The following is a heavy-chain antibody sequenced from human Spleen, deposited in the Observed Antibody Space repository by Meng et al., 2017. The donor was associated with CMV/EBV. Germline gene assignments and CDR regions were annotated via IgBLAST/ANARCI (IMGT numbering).Heavy chain of an antibody. CDR1: DGSISSGDSY. CDR3: ARVRVRFTLNWFDP. CDR2: IYYSGST. Sequence: SDGSISSGDSYWSWIRQPPGKGLEWIGYIYYSGSTYYNPSLKSRVIISVDMSKNQFSLKLSSVTAADTAVYYCARVRVRFTLNWFDPWGQGTLVTVSS. D-gene: IGHD3-3*01. J-gene: IGHJ5*02. V-gene: IGHV4-30-4*08.